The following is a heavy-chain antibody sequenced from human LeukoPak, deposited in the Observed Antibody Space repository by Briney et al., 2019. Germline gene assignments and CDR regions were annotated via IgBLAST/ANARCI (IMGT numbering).Heavy chain of an antibody. Sequence: SETLSLTCTVSGGSISSSTYYWGWIRRPPGKGLEWIGSIYYSGSTYYNPSLKSRVTISVDTSKNQFSLKLSSVTAADTAVYYCARGHREITSLGYCSSTSCYVSGKFPKKISWFDPWGQGTLVTVSS. V-gene: IGHV4-39*07. CDR1: GGSISSSTYY. CDR3: ARGHREITSLGYCSSTSCYVSGKFPKKISWFDP. CDR2: IYYSGST. J-gene: IGHJ5*02. D-gene: IGHD2-2*01.